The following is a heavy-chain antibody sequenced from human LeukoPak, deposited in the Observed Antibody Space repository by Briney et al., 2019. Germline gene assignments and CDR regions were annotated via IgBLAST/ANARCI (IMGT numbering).Heavy chain of an antibody. D-gene: IGHD2-2*01. CDR2: IYPGDSET. Sequence: GESLKISCTGSGYXFTNYWISWVHQMPGKGLEWMGIIYPGDSETTYSPSFQGQVTISADKSITTTYLQWSRLEASDTAVYYCARGRGYCSSSSCYDFDYWGQGTLVTVSS. J-gene: IGHJ4*02. CDR1: GYXFTNYW. V-gene: IGHV5-51*07. CDR3: ARGRGYCSSSSCYDFDY.